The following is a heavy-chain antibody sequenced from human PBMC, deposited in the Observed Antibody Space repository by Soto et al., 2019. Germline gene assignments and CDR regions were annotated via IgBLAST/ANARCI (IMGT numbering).Heavy chain of an antibody. Sequence: GGSLRLSCAASGFTFSSYWMSWVRQAPGKGLEWVANIKQDGSEKYYVDSVKGRFTISRDNAKNSLYLQMNSLRAEDTAVYYCAGLGCPGAFDIWGQGTMVTVSS. J-gene: IGHJ3*02. D-gene: IGHD2-15*01. CDR2: IKQDGSEK. V-gene: IGHV3-7*03. CDR1: GFTFSSYW. CDR3: AGLGCPGAFDI.